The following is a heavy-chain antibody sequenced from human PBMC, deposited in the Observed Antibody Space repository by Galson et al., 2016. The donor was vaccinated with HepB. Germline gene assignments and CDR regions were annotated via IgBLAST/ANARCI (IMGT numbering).Heavy chain of an antibody. CDR2: INPRGGAT. CDR3: ASGLIATGASYYYNVMDV. J-gene: IGHJ6*02. Sequence: SVKVSCKASGYSFTDYRIHWVRQAPGQGLECMGVINPRGGATDYVQKFQGRVTMTSDTSTRTVYMELSSLTFADTAVYFCASGLIATGASYYYNVMDVWGQGTTVTVS. D-gene: IGHD1-1*01. V-gene: IGHV1-46*01. CDR1: GYSFTDYR.